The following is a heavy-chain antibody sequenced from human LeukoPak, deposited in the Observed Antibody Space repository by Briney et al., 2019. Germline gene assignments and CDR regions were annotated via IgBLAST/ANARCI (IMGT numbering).Heavy chain of an antibody. J-gene: IGHJ4*02. CDR1: GFTFSNAW. Sequence: GGSLRLSCAASGFTFSNAWMSWVRQAPGKGLEWVGRIKSKTDGRTTDYAAPVKGRFTISRDDSKNTLYLQMNSLKIEDTAVYYCTRYSNGWFWGQGTLVTVSS. CDR2: IKSKTDGRTT. D-gene: IGHD6-19*01. V-gene: IGHV3-15*01. CDR3: TRYSNGWF.